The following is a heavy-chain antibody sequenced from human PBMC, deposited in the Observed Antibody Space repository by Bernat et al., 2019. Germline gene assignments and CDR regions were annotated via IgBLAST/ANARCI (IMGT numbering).Heavy chain of an antibody. CDR3: ARDQGSSWYSLYNWFDP. CDR2: IKQDGSEK. D-gene: IGHD6-13*01. CDR1: GFTLGSNW. Sequence: EVQLVESGGGWVQPGGSLRLSGAASGFTLGSNWMSGVRQAPGKGREWVANIKQDGSEKYYVASVKGRFTISRDNAKNSLYLQMNSLRAEDTAVYYCARDQGSSWYSLYNWFDPWGQGTLVTVSS. V-gene: IGHV3-7*04. J-gene: IGHJ5*02.